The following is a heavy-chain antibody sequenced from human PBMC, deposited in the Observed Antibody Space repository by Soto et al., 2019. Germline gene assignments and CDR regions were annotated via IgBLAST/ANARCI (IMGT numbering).Heavy chain of an antibody. V-gene: IGHV3-30*03. J-gene: IGHJ4*02. D-gene: IGHD3-3*01. CDR2: ISYDGNNR. CDR3: ASTWSGYYYFDS. Sequence: GGSLRLSCAASGFTFSSYGMHWVRQAPGKGLEWVAVISYDGNNRYYADSVKGRFTISRDNPKNTLYLQMNSLRAEDTAVYYCASTWSGYYYFDSWGQGTLVTVSS. CDR1: GFTFSSYG.